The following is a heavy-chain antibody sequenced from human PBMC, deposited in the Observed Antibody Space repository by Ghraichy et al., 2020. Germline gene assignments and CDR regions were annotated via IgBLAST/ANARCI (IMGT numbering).Heavy chain of an antibody. V-gene: IGHV4-39*01. CDR3: AGQWLEADAFDV. CDR1: GGSISSRSYY. D-gene: IGHD6-19*01. J-gene: IGHJ3*01. Sequence: SQTLSLTCTVSGGSISSRSYYWGWIRQPPGKGLEWIGSINYSGSTYYNPSLKSRVTISIDTSKNRFSLKMSSVTAADTAVYYCAGQWLEADAFDVWGRGTMVTVSS. CDR2: INYSGST.